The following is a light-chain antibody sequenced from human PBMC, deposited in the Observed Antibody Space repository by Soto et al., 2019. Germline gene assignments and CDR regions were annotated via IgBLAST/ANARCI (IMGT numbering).Light chain of an antibody. CDR1: QTVLYSSNNKNY. CDR2: WAS. Sequence: DIVMTQSPDSLAVSLGERATINCKSSQTVLYSSNNKNYLAWYQQKPGQPPKLLIYWASTRESGVPDRFSGSGSGTDFTLTISSLQAEDVAVYYCQQYYSPPYTCGHGTKLEIK. J-gene: IGKJ2*01. V-gene: IGKV4-1*01. CDR3: QQYYSPPYT.